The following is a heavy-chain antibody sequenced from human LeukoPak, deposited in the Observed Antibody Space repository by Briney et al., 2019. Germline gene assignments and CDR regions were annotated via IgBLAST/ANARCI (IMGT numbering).Heavy chain of an antibody. D-gene: IGHD3-10*01. Sequence: SETLSLTCTVSGGSISSKSYYWGRNRQRPGKGLEWIVSISYSGSTYYNPSLKSRVTISVDTSKNQFSLKLSSVTAADTAVYYCARLEVTMVRGVITNKYFYGMDVWGQGPTVTVSS. CDR2: ISYSGST. V-gene: IGHV4-39*01. CDR3: ARLEVTMVRGVITNKYFYGMDV. CDR1: GGSISSKSYY. J-gene: IGHJ6*02.